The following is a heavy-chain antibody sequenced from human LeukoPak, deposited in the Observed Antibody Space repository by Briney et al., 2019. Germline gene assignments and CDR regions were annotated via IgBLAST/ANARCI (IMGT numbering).Heavy chain of an antibody. CDR1: GFTVSSNY. CDR3: ARDVYTGRYYLDY. V-gene: IGHV3-53*01. CDR2: TYSSGST. D-gene: IGHD1-26*01. J-gene: IGHJ4*02. Sequence: SLILSCSASGFTVSSNYMSWVRQATGKGMEWVAVTYSSGSTYYADSVKGRFTISRDNSKNTLDLQMNSLRAEDTAVYYCARDVYTGRYYLDYWGQGTLVTVSS.